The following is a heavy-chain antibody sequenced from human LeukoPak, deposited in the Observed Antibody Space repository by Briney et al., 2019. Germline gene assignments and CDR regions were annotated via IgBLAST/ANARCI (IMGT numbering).Heavy chain of an antibody. CDR1: GGSISSYY. Sequence: ETLSLTCTVSGGSISSYYWSWIRQPPGKGLVWVSFINPDGSTTNYADSVKGRFTISRDNAKNALYLQMNSLRAEDTAVYYCAKDLHYGSADYWGQGTLVTVSS. D-gene: IGHD3-10*01. CDR2: INPDGSTT. J-gene: IGHJ4*02. V-gene: IGHV3-74*01. CDR3: AKDLHYGSADY.